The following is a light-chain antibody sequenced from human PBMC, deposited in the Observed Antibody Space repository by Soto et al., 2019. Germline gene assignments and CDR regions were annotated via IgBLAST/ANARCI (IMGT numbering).Light chain of an antibody. CDR3: QQYNSYSGT. V-gene: IGKV1-9*01. J-gene: IGKJ1*01. CDR1: QGITSY. Sequence: IQLTQSPSSLSASVGDSVTITCRASQGITSYLAWYQQKPGKAPNLLIYGASTLQSGVPSRFSGSGSGTDFTLTISSLQPDDFATYYCQQYNSYSGTFGQGTKVEIK. CDR2: GAS.